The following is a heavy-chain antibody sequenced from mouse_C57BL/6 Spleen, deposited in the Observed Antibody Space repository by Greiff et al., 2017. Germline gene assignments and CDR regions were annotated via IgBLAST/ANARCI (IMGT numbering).Heavy chain of an antibody. Sequence: SGPELVKPGASVKMSCKASGYTFTDYNMHWVKQSHGKSLEWIGYINPNNGGTSYNQKFKGKATLTVNKSSSTAYMELRSLTSEDSAVYYCASISNYLAWFAYWGQGTLVTVSA. CDR1: GYTFTDYN. CDR2: INPNNGGT. CDR3: ASISNYLAWFAY. V-gene: IGHV1-22*01. J-gene: IGHJ3*01. D-gene: IGHD2-5*01.